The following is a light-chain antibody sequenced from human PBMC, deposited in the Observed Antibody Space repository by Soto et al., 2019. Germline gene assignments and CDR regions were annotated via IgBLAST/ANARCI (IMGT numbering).Light chain of an antibody. V-gene: IGLV1-51*01. Sequence: QSALTQPPSVSAAPGQKVTISCSGSSSNVGSNFVSWYRQLPGTAPRLLIYDNNKRPSGIPDRFSGSKSGTSATLGITGLQTGDEADYYCGTWDSSLSVVLFGGGTKLTVL. CDR2: DNN. CDR3: GTWDSSLSVVL. CDR1: SSNVGSNF. J-gene: IGLJ2*01.